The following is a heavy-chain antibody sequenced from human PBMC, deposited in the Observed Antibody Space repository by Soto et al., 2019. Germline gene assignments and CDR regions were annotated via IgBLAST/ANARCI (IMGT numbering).Heavy chain of an antibody. CDR2: INHSGIT. D-gene: IGHD1-1*01. CDR1: GGSFSCYF. V-gene: IGHV4-34*01. J-gene: IGHJ4*02. Sequence: SETLSLTCTVSGGSFSCYFVTWIRPPPGKGLEWLAEINHSGITNYNPSVESRVSMSVDTSKNQFSLRLYSVTAADTAVYYCVRGPYNYNSRYFDYWGQGTLVNVSS. CDR3: VRGPYNYNSRYFDY.